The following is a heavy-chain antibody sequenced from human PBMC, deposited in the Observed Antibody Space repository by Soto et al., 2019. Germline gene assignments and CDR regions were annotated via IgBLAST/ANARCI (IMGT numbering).Heavy chain of an antibody. V-gene: IGHV3-7*01. J-gene: IGHJ5*02. CDR2: IKPDGREK. Sequence: PGRSLRLSCAASGFTFSSYWMSWVRQAPGKGLESVANIKPDGREKYCVDSVKGRFTISRDNAKNSLYLQMNSLRAEDTAVYYCASVVHWFDVWGQGTLVTVSS. CDR3: ASVVHWFDV. D-gene: IGHD2-21*01. CDR1: GFTFSSYW.